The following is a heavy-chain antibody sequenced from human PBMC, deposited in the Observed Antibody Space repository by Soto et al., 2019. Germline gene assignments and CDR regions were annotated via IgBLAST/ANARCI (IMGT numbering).Heavy chain of an antibody. Sequence: ASVKVSCKASGYTFTIYGISWVRQAPGQGLEWMGWISAYNGNTNYAQKLQGRVTMTTDTSTSTAYMELRSLRSDDTAVYYCARDRKIVGATLSDYWGQGTLVTVSS. V-gene: IGHV1-18*01. J-gene: IGHJ4*02. CDR3: ARDRKIVGATLSDY. CDR2: ISAYNGNT. CDR1: GYTFTIYG. D-gene: IGHD1-26*01.